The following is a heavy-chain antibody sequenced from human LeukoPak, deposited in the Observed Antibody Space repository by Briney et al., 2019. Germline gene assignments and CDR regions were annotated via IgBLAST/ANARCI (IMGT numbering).Heavy chain of an antibody. CDR2: ISGSGRSA. Sequence: GGSLRLSCAASGFTFSSYAMSWVRQAPGKGLEWVSAISGSGRSAYFAGSVEGRFTISRGNSKNMLYLQMNSLRAEDTAVYYCAKETQFGGVIVTNFDYWSQGTLVTVSS. J-gene: IGHJ4*02. CDR1: GFTFSSYA. D-gene: IGHD3-16*02. CDR3: AKETQFGGVIVTNFDY. V-gene: IGHV3-23*01.